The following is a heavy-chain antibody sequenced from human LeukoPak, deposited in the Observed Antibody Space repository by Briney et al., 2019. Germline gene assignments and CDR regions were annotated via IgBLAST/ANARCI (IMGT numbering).Heavy chain of an antibody. CDR2: INPNSGGT. D-gene: IGHD5-18*01. CDR1: GYIFTGYY. Sequence: ASVKVSCKASGYIFTGYYMHWVRQAPGQGLEWMGWINPNSGGTNYAQKFQGRVTMTRDTSISTAYMELSRLRSDDTAVYYCARDRGGYSDAFDIWGQGTMVTVSS. J-gene: IGHJ3*02. V-gene: IGHV1-2*02. CDR3: ARDRGGYSDAFDI.